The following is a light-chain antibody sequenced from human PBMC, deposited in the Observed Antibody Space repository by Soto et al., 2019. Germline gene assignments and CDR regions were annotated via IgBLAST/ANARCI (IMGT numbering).Light chain of an antibody. J-gene: IGKJ4*01. CDR2: GTS. CDR1: QSVSSY. Sequence: EIVLTQSPATLSLSPGERATLSCRASQSVSSYLAWYQQKPGQAPRLLIHGTSNRATGIPDRFSGSGSGTDFTLTFSGLEPEDFAVYYCEYYGSSITFGGGTKVDIK. V-gene: IGKV3-20*01. CDR3: EYYGSSIT.